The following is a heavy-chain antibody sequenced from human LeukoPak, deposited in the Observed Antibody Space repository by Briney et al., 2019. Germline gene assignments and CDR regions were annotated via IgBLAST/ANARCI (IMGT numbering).Heavy chain of an antibody. CDR3: ARHAPSNCGGDCYEAFDI. D-gene: IGHD2-21*02. Sequence: GESLKISCKGSGYRFTSYWIGWVRQMPGKGLEWMGIIYPSGSDTRYSPSFQGQVSISADKSISAAYLQWSSLKASDTAMYYCARHAPSNCGGDCYEAFDIWGQGTMVTVSS. J-gene: IGHJ3*02. CDR2: IYPSGSDT. V-gene: IGHV5-51*01. CDR1: GYRFTSYW.